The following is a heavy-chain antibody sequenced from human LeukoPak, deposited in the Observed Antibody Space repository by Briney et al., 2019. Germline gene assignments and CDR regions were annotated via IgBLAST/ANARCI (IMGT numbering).Heavy chain of an antibody. CDR1: GFTFSSYA. CDR2: ISGSGGST. CDR3: AKGDSPYYYDSSVDY. V-gene: IGHV3-23*01. D-gene: IGHD3-22*01. J-gene: IGHJ4*02. Sequence: PGGSLRLSCAASGFTFSSYAMSWVRQAPGKGLEWVSAISGSGGSTYYADSVKGRFTISRDNSKNTLYLQVNSLRAEDTAVYYCAKGDSPYYYDSSVDYWGQGTLVTVSS.